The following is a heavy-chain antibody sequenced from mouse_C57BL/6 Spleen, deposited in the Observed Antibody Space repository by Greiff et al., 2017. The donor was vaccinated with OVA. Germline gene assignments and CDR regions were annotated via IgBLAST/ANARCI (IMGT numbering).Heavy chain of an antibody. V-gene: IGHV2-5*01. CDR2: IWSGGST. CDR3: AKNRDSNSYAMDY. Sequence: VHLVESGPGLVQPSPSLSITCTVSGFSLTSYGVHWVRQSPGKGLEWLGVIWSGGSTDYNAAFMSRLSITKDNSKSQVFFKMNSLQADDTAIYYCAKNRDSNSYAMDYWGQGTSVTVSS. J-gene: IGHJ4*01. D-gene: IGHD2-5*01. CDR1: GFSLTSYG.